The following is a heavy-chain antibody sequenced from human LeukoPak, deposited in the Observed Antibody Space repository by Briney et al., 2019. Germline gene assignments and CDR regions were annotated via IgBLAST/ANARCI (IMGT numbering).Heavy chain of an antibody. CDR3: ARGKTSQNIVTRKTYNWFDP. D-gene: IGHD2/OR15-2a*01. CDR2: ISSSSDYI. Sequence: GGSLRLSCAGSGFTFSHYSMNWVRQAPGKGLEWVSSISSSSDYIYYTDSVKGRFTISRDNAKNSLYLQMKSLRAEDTAVYYCARGKTSQNIVTRKTYNWFDPWGQGTLVTVSS. V-gene: IGHV3-21*01. J-gene: IGHJ5*02. CDR1: GFTFSHYS.